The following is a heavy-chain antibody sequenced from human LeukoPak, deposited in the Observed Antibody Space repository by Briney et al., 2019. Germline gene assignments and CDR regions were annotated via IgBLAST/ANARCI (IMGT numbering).Heavy chain of an antibody. J-gene: IGHJ6*03. D-gene: IGHD2-15*01. CDR3: VRAGGVVGGYYYYYMDV. Sequence: SETLSLTCSVSGGSIGSSGYYWGWLRQPPGKGLEWIGSIYYSGSSYYNPSLKSRVTISVDTSKNQVSLKVSSVTAADTAVYYCVRAGGVVGGYYYYYMDVWGKGTTVTVSS. CDR1: GGSIGSSGYY. V-gene: IGHV4-39*01. CDR2: IYYSGSS.